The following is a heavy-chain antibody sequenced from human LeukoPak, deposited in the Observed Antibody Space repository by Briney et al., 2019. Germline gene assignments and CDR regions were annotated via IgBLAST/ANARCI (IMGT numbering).Heavy chain of an antibody. CDR3: ARDGPPADYYDSSGLDY. J-gene: IGHJ4*02. CDR2: IYYSGST. Sequence: SETLSLTCTVSGGSVSSGSYYWSWTRQPPGKGLEWIGYIYYSGSTNYNPSLKSRVTISVDTSKNQFSLKLSSVTAADTAVYYCARDGPPADYYDSSGLDYWGQGTLVTVSS. V-gene: IGHV4-61*01. D-gene: IGHD3-22*01. CDR1: GGSVSSGSYY.